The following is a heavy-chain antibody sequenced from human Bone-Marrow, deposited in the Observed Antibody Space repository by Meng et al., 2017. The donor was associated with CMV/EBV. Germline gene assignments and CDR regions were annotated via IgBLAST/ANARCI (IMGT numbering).Heavy chain of an antibody. Sequence: SQTLSLTCTVSGDSISSGGYYWTWIRQNPGKGLEWIGYIYDSGSTYYNPSLQSRFTISLDTSKNQFSLKLSSVTAADTAVYYCASPNYWGQGTLVTVSS. CDR1: GDSISSGGYY. J-gene: IGHJ4*02. CDR3: ASPNY. CDR2: IYDSGST. V-gene: IGHV4-31*03.